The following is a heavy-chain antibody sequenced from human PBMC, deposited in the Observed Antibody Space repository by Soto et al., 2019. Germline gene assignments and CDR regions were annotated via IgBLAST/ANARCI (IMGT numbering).Heavy chain of an antibody. CDR1: GFTFSSYA. D-gene: IGHD3-22*01. V-gene: IGHV3-30-3*01. CDR3: ARDAYYYDSSGYYYPFDP. CDR2: ISDDGSNK. Sequence: QVQLVESGGGVVQPGRSLRLSCAASGFTFSSYAMHWVRQAPGKGLEWVAVISDDGSNKYYADSVKGRFTISRDNSKNTLYLQMNSLRAEDTAVYYCARDAYYYDSSGYYYPFDPWGQGTLVTVSS. J-gene: IGHJ5*02.